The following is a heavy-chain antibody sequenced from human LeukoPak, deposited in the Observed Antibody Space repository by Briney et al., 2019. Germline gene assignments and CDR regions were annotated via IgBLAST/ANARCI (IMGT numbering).Heavy chain of an antibody. V-gene: IGHV4-34*01. Sequence: SETLSLTCAVYGGSFSGYYWSWIRQPPGKGLEWIGEINHSGSTNYNPSLKSRVTISVDTSKNQFSLKLSSVTAADSAVYYCARLTRLSTSPDRYYLDYWGQGTLVTVSS. CDR1: GGSFSGYY. D-gene: IGHD6-6*01. CDR3: ARLTRLSTSPDRYYLDY. J-gene: IGHJ4*02. CDR2: INHSGST.